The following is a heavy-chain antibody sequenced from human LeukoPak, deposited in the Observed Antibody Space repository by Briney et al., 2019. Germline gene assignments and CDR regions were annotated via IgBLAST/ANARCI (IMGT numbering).Heavy chain of an antibody. CDR3: ARGSGSATVTPFDF. CDR1: GGSISSSNW. J-gene: IGHJ3*01. Sequence: SETLSLTCAVSGGSISSSNWWSWVRQPPGKGLEWIGEIYHSGSTNYNPSLKSRVTISVDKSKNQFSLKLSSVTAADTAVYYCARGSGSATVTPFDFWGQGTMVTVSS. V-gene: IGHV4-4*02. D-gene: IGHD4-17*01. CDR2: IYHSGST.